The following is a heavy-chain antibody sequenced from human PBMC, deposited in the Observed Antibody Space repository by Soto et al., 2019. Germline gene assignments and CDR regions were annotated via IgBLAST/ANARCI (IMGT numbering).Heavy chain of an antibody. CDR3: TRDSVGVWGNFEY. V-gene: IGHV3-73*01. CDR2: IRSKTNNYAT. Sequence: PGGSLRLSCAASGFTFGGSAVHWVRQASGKGLEWIGRIRSKTNNYATAYAASVKGSFTISRDDSKNTAYLQMNSLKTEDTAVYYCTRDSVGVWGNFEYWGRGTLVTVSS. J-gene: IGHJ4*02. CDR1: GFTFGGSA. D-gene: IGHD7-27*01.